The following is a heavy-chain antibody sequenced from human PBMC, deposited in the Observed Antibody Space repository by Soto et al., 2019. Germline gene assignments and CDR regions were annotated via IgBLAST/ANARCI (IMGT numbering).Heavy chain of an antibody. CDR3: ARARLTEQQPVRLYYYYGMDV. CDR2: IIPIFGTA. V-gene: IGHV1-69*01. Sequence: QVQLVQSGAEVKKPGSSVKVSCKASGGTFSSYALSWVRQAPGQGLEWMGGIIPIFGTANYAQKFQGRVTITADESTSTAYMELSSPRSEDTAVYYCARARLTEQQPVRLYYYYGMDVWGQGTTVTVSS. D-gene: IGHD6-13*01. CDR1: GGTFSSYA. J-gene: IGHJ6*02.